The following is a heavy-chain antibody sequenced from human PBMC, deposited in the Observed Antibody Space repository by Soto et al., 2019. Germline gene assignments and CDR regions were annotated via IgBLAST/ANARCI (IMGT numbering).Heavy chain of an antibody. CDR1: GFTFSSYA. V-gene: IGHV3-30-3*01. J-gene: IGHJ3*02. CDR2: ISYDGSNK. Sequence: GGSLRLSCAASGFTFSSYAMHWVRQAPGKGLEWVAVISYDGSNKYYADSVKGRFTISRDNSKNTLYLQMNSLRAEDTAVYYCARGQGYSGYAELPDAFDIWGQGTMVTVSS. CDR3: ARGQGYSGYAELPDAFDI. D-gene: IGHD5-12*01.